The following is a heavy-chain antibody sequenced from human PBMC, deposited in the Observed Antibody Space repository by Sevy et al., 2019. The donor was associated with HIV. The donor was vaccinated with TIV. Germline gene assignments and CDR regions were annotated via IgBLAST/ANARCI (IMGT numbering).Heavy chain of an antibody. CDR1: GFTFSDCY. CDR2: ISSGYTI. CDR3: ARSDGSGRISYFDY. J-gene: IGHJ4*02. V-gene: IGHV3-11*01. Sequence: GESLKISCAASGFTFSDCYMSWIRQAPGKGLEWISYISSGYTIKYADSVKGRFTISRDNAKNSLYLQMNSLRAEDTAVYYCARSDGSGRISYFDYWGQGSLVTVSS. D-gene: IGHD3-10*01.